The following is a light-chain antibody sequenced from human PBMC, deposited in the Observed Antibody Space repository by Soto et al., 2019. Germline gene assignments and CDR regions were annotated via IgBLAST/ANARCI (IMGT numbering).Light chain of an antibody. Sequence: DIQMTQSPSTLSASVGDRVTITCRASQIINTWLAWYQQKPGKAPKLLIYRASSMVTGVPSRFSGSGSGTDFTLTISSLEPDDFSIYYWQQYGTSPCTFGPGTKVDI. CDR1: QIINTW. V-gene: IGKV1-5*03. CDR3: QQYGTSPCT. CDR2: RAS. J-gene: IGKJ3*01.